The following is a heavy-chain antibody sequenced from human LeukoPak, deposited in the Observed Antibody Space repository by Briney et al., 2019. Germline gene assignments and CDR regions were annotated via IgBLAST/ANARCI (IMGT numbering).Heavy chain of an antibody. CDR3: ARLRRYRTTPYYFDY. D-gene: IGHD1-7*01. J-gene: IGHJ4*02. Sequence: SETLSLTCTVSGGSISSGDYYWSWIRQPPGKGLEWIGYIYYSGSTYYNPSLKSRVTISVDTSKNQFSLKLSSVTAADTAVYYCARLRRYRTTPYYFDYWGQGTLVTVSS. V-gene: IGHV4-30-4*01. CDR1: GGSISSGDYY. CDR2: IYYSGST.